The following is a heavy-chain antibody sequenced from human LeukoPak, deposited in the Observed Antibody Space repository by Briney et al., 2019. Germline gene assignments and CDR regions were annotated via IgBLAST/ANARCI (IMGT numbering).Heavy chain of an antibody. CDR2: IYSSGST. CDR3: AREGSSSWYPQVDY. CDR1: AGSISSYY. Sequence: SETLSLTCTVSAGSISSYYWSWIRQPAGKGLEWIGRIYSSGSTNYHPSLKSRVTMSVDTSKNQFTLKLSSVTAADTAVYYCAREGSSSWYPQVDYWGQGTLVTVSS. J-gene: IGHJ4*02. D-gene: IGHD6-13*01. V-gene: IGHV4-4*07.